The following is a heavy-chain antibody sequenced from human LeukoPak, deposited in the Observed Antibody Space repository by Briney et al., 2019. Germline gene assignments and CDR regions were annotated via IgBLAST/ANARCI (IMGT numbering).Heavy chain of an antibody. D-gene: IGHD4-17*01. CDR1: GGSISSSNW. J-gene: IGHJ4*02. V-gene: IGHV4-4*02. Sequence: SETLSLTCAVSGGSISSSNWRSWVRQPPGKGLEWIGEIYHSGSTSYNPSLKSRVTISVDKSKNQFSLKLSSVTAADTAVYYCARVRRGDYGDYDVFDYWGQGTLVTVSS. CDR3: ARVRRGDYGDYDVFDY. CDR2: IYHSGST.